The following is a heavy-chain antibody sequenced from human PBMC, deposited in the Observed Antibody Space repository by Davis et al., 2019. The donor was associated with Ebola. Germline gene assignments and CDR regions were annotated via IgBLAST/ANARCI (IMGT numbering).Heavy chain of an antibody. D-gene: IGHD6-13*01. CDR1: GFTFSSHW. V-gene: IGHV3-7*01. CDR3: ASGYSRDFDY. J-gene: IGHJ4*02. CDR2: IKQDGSEK. Sequence: PGGSLRLSCAASGFTFSSHWMSWVRQAPGKGLEWVANIKQDGSEKYYVDSVKGRFTISRDNAKNSLYLQMNSLRAEDTAVYYCASGYSRDFDYWGQGTLVTVSS.